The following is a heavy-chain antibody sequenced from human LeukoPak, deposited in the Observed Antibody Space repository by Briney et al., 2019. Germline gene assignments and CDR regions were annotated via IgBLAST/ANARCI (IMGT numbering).Heavy chain of an antibody. CDR3: ARGNYVGGMLFGVVHRGGQYYMDV. CDR1: GGSISSSSYY. D-gene: IGHD3-3*01. Sequence: SETLSLTCTVSGGSISSSSYYWGWIRQPPGKGLEWIGSIYYSGSTYYNPSLKSRVTISVDTSKNQFSLKLSSVTAADTAVYYCARGNYVGGMLFGVVHRGGQYYMDVWGKGTTVTVSS. J-gene: IGHJ6*03. CDR2: IYYSGST. V-gene: IGHV4-39*07.